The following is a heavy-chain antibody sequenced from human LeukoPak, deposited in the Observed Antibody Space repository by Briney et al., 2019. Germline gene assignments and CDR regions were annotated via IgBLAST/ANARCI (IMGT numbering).Heavy chain of an antibody. CDR3: AKQMGMVRGVIMVDD. V-gene: IGHV3-30*02. CDR2: IRYDGSNK. Sequence: GGSLRLSCAASGFTFSTYGMHWVRQAPGKGLEWVAFIRYDGSNKYYADSVKGRFTISRDNSKNTLYLQMNSLRAEDTAVYYCAKQMGMVRGVIMVDDWGQGTLVTVSS. CDR1: GFTFSTYG. D-gene: IGHD3-10*01. J-gene: IGHJ4*02.